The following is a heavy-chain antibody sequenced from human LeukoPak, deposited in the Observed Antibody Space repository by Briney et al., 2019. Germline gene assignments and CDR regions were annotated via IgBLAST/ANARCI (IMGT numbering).Heavy chain of an antibody. J-gene: IGHJ4*02. CDR3: ARSLGTFFGY. CDR1: GGSISSYY. V-gene: IGHV4-59*01. CDR2: IYYSGST. D-gene: IGHD7-27*01. Sequence: PSKTLSLTCTVSGGSISSYYWSWIRQPPGKGLEWIGYIYYSGSTNYNPSLKSRVTISVDTSKNQFSLKLSSVTAADTAVYYCARSLGTFFGYWGQGTLVTVSS.